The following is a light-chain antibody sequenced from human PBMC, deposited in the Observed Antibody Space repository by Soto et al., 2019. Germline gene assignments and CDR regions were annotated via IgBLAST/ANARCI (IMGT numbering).Light chain of an antibody. CDR3: QQSFRSPPCT. CDR1: QNIKTY. V-gene: IGKV1-39*01. CDR2: DAS. J-gene: IGKJ1*01. Sequence: DIQMTQSPSSLSASVGDSVTITCRASQNIKTYLNWYQQKPGKAPNLLIYDASSLHRGVPSRFSGSGSGTDYTLTNSSLQPEDFATYYCQQSFRSPPCTVGQGTKVQIK.